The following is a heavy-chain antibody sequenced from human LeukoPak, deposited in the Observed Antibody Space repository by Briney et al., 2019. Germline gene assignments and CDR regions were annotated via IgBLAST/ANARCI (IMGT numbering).Heavy chain of an antibody. CDR1: GFTFSSYS. J-gene: IGHJ3*02. Sequence: GGSLRLSCAASGFTFSSYSMNWVRQAPGKGLEWVSSISSSSSYIYYADSVKGRFTISRDNSKNTLYLQMNSLRAEDTAVYYCARDDMNYDSSGYYLGAFDIWGQGTMVTVSS. CDR3: ARDDMNYDSSGYYLGAFDI. V-gene: IGHV3-21*01. D-gene: IGHD3-22*01. CDR2: ISSSSSYI.